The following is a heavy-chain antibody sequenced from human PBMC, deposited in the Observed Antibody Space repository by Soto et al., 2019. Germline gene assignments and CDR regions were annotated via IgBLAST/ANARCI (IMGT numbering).Heavy chain of an antibody. CDR3: ARGIFYAFDI. Sequence: SETLSLTCTVSGGSISSYYWSWIRQPPGKGLEWIGYIYHSGSTYYNPSLKSRVTISLDRSKNQFSLKLSSVAAADTAVYYCARGIFYAFDIWGQGTMVTVSS. J-gene: IGHJ3*02. CDR1: GGSISSYY. V-gene: IGHV4-59*12. D-gene: IGHD3-9*01. CDR2: IYHSGST.